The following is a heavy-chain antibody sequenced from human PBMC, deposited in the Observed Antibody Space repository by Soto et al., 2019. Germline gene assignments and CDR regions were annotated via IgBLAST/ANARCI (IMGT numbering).Heavy chain of an antibody. V-gene: IGHV3-33*01. Sequence: GSLRLSCAASGFTFSSYGMHWVRQAPGKGLEWVAVIWYDGSNKYYADSVKGRFTISRDNSKNTLYLQMNSLRAEDTAVYYCARDMLAAAGTTEDYYYYYGMDVWGQGTTVTVSS. CDR3: ARDMLAAAGTTEDYYYYYGMDV. CDR2: IWYDGSNK. D-gene: IGHD6-13*01. J-gene: IGHJ6*02. CDR1: GFTFSSYG.